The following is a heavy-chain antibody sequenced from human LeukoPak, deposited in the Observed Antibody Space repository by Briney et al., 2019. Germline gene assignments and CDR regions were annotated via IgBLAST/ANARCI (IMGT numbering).Heavy chain of an antibody. J-gene: IGHJ6*02. CDR1: GGSLTDGDYY. V-gene: IGHV4-39*07. Sequence: PSETLSLTCTVSGGSLTDGDYYWGWVRQPPETGLQWIATTYEGASLKSRVTISLDTSKNQFFLRLTSVTAADTAVYYCVRILGRYQEGMDVWGPGITVTVSS. CDR2: T. CDR3: VRILGRYQEGMDV. D-gene: IGHD1-26*01.